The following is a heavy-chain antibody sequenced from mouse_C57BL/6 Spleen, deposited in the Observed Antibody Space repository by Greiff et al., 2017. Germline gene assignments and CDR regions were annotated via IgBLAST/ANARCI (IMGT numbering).Heavy chain of an antibody. D-gene: IGHD2-2*01. CDR2: IYPGSGST. CDR1: GYTFTSYW. CDR3: ARGGVYYGYDGGFAY. Sequence: QVQLQQPGAELVKPGASVTMSCKASGYTFTSYWITWVKQRPGQGLEWIGDIYPGSGSTNYNEKFKSKATLTVDTSSSTAYMQLSSLTSEDSAVYYCARGGVYYGYDGGFAYWGQGTLVTVSA. V-gene: IGHV1-55*01. J-gene: IGHJ3*01.